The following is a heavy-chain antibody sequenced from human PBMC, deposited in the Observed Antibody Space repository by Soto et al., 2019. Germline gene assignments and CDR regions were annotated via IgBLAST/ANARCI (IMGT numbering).Heavy chain of an antibody. D-gene: IGHD2-15*01. J-gene: IGHJ4*02. CDR1: GFTFNYHG. Sequence: GWSLRLFCAASGFTFNYHGMHWVRQAPGKGLEWMAVISYDGKYKFYGDSVKGRFTISRDNAKNTLYLQMNSLRPEDTAVYYCAKDHSIEVVVVAGYFDYWGQGALVTVSS. V-gene: IGHV3-30*18. CDR3: AKDHSIEVVVVAGYFDY. CDR2: ISYDGKYK.